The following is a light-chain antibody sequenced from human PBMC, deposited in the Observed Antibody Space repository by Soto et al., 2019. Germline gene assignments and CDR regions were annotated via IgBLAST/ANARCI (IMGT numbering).Light chain of an antibody. Sequence: DIQMTQSPSTLSGSVGDRVTITCRASQTISSWLAWYQQKPGKAPKLLIYKASTLKSGFPSRFSGSGSGTECTLTISSLQPDDFATYYCQHYNSYSEAFGQGTKVELK. J-gene: IGKJ1*01. V-gene: IGKV1-5*03. CDR3: QHYNSYSEA. CDR2: KAS. CDR1: QTISSW.